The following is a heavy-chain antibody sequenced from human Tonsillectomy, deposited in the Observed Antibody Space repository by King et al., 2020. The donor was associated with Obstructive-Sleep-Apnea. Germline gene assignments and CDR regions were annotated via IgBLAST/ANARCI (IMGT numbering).Heavy chain of an antibody. V-gene: IGHV3-9*01. D-gene: IGHD3-10*01. CDR1: GFTFDDYA. J-gene: IGHJ4*02. CDR2: VSWNSGGK. Sequence: VQLVQSGGGLVQPGRSLRLSCAASGFTFDDYAMHWVRQAPGKGLEWVSGVSWNSGGKDYADSVKGRFTVSRDNAKNSLYLQMNSLRDEDTALYYCVRVSGSGHRGYCFDYWGQGTLVTVSS. CDR3: VRVSGSGHRGYCFDY.